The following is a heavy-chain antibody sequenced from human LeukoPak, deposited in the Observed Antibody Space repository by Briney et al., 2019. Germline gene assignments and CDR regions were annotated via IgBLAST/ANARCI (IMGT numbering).Heavy chain of an antibody. Sequence: ASVKVSCKASGYTFTGYYMHWVRQAPGQGLEWMGWINPNSGGTNYAQKFQGRVTMTRDTSISTAYMELSRLRSDDTAVYYCARDHPILQQQSFDYWGQGTLVTVSS. CDR2: INPNSGGT. D-gene: IGHD6-13*01. CDR1: GYTFTGYY. CDR3: ARDHPILQQQSFDY. J-gene: IGHJ4*02. V-gene: IGHV1-2*02.